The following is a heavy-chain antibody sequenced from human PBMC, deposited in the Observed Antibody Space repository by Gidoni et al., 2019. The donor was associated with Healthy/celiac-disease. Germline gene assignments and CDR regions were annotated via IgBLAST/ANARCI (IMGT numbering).Heavy chain of an antibody. D-gene: IGHD3-16*01. J-gene: IGHJ4*02. V-gene: IGHV3-66*01. CDR3: ARSGKYGAYSY. CDR1: GFTVSSNY. Sequence: EVQRVESGGGLVQPGGSLRRSCAATGFTVSSNYMSWVRQAPGKGLECVSVIYSGGSTYYADSVKGRFTISRDNSKNTLYLQMNSLRAEDTAVYYCARSGKYGAYSYWGQGTLVTVSS. CDR2: IYSGGST.